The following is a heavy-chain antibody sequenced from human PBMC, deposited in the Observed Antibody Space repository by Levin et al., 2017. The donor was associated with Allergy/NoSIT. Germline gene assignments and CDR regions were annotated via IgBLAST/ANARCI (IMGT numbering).Heavy chain of an antibody. V-gene: IGHV4-4*02. CDR1: GGSISTDNW. Sequence: GSLRLSCAVSGGSISTDNWWCWIRQPPGKGLEWFGEIYRSGDTNYNPSLRSRVTMSVDKSKNHFSLKLSSVTAADTAVYYCATVEGLFCSGVSCSYSVHDWGQGALVTVSS. CDR2: IYRSGDT. D-gene: IGHD2-15*01. CDR3: ATVEGLFCSGVSCSYSVHD. J-gene: IGHJ4*02.